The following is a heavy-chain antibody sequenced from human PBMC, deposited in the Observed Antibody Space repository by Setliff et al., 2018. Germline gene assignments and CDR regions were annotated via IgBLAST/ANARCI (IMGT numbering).Heavy chain of an antibody. CDR1: GYSFATYW. J-gene: IGHJ3*02. Sequence: PGESLKISCKGFGYSFATYWIGWVRQMPGKGLEWMGIIYPDDSDARYSPSFRGQVTISADKSISTAYLQWSSLKASDTAMYYCASSSGSSSNDAFDIWGQGTTVTVSS. CDR2: IYPDDSDA. V-gene: IGHV5-51*01. D-gene: IGHD1-26*01. CDR3: ASSSGSSSNDAFDI.